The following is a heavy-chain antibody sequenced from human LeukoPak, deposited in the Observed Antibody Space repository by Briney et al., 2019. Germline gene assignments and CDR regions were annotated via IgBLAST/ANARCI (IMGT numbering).Heavy chain of an antibody. D-gene: IGHD3-3*01. J-gene: IGHJ4*02. Sequence: GASVKVSCKASGYTFTSYDINWVRQATGQGLEWMGWMNPNSGNTGYAQKFQGRVTMTRNTSISTAYMELSSLRSEDTAVYYCARGEGQRRIFGVVIGMIVVWGQGTLVTVSS. CDR2: MNPNSGNT. V-gene: IGHV1-8*01. CDR1: GYTFTSYD. CDR3: ARGEGQRRIFGVVIGMIVV.